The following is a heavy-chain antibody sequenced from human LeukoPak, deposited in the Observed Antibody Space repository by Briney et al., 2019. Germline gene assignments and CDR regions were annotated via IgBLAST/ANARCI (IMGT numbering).Heavy chain of an antibody. CDR3: ARRVDSYWFFDY. CDR2: IYPGDSDT. Sequence: GESLKISCKGSGYSFTNYWIGWVRQMPGKGLEWMGIIYPGDSDTRCIPSFQGQVTISADKSINTAYLQWSSLKASDTAMYYCARRVDSYWFFDYWGQETLVTVSS. V-gene: IGHV5-51*01. D-gene: IGHD1-26*01. J-gene: IGHJ4*02. CDR1: GYSFTNYW.